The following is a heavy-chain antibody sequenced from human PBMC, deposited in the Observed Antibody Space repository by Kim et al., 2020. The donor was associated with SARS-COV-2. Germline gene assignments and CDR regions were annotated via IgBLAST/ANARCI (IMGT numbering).Heavy chain of an antibody. CDR2: ISYDGSNK. D-gene: IGHD6-19*01. J-gene: IGHJ4*02. Sequence: GGSLRLSCAASGFTFSSYAMHWVRQAPGKGLEWVAVISYDGSNKYYADSVKGRFTISRDNSKNTLYLQMNSLRAEDTAVYYCAKEMKAVAGTTLYYFDYWGQGTLVTVSS. CDR3: AKEMKAVAGTTLYYFDY. V-gene: IGHV3-30*18. CDR1: GFTFSSYA.